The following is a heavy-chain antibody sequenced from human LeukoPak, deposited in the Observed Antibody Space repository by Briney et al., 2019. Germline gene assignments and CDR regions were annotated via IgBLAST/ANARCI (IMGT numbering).Heavy chain of an antibody. V-gene: IGHV3-74*01. CDR3: ARGPGPRSGWYGTDY. CDR2: INSDGSST. D-gene: IGHD6-19*01. CDR1: GFSLSGYW. Sequence: GGSLRLSCVASGFSLSGYWMHWVRQAPGKGLVWVTRINSDGSSTSYADSVKGRFTVSRDNAKNTLYLQMTSLRADDTAIHYCARGPGPRSGWYGTDYWGQGILVTVSS. J-gene: IGHJ4*02.